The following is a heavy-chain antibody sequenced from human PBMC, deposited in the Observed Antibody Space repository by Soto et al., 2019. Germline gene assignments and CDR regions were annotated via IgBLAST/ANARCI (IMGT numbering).Heavy chain of an antibody. CDR3: AREGFYAAGRYSYGYSPPRHYGLDV. CDR1: GYTFTSYD. CDR2: MNPNSGNT. Sequence: ASVKVSCKASGYTFTSYDINWVRQATGQGLEWMGWMNPNSGNTGCAQKFQGRVTMSRNTSISTAYMELSSLRSEDTAVYYCAREGFYAAGRYSYGYSPPRHYGLDVWGQGTTVTVSS. V-gene: IGHV1-8*01. D-gene: IGHD3-10*01. J-gene: IGHJ6*02.